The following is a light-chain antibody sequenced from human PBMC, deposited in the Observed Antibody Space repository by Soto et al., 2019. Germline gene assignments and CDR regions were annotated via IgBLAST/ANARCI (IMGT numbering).Light chain of an antibody. V-gene: IGKV1-39*01. CDR2: AAF. Sequence: DLQMTQSPSSLSASVGDRVTITCRANQSISNYLNWYQQKPGRAPNLLIYAAFSLQSGVPSRFSGSGSGTDFTLTISSLQPEDFATYFCQQSYSTSITFGQGTRLEIK. J-gene: IGKJ5*01. CDR1: QSISNY. CDR3: QQSYSTSIT.